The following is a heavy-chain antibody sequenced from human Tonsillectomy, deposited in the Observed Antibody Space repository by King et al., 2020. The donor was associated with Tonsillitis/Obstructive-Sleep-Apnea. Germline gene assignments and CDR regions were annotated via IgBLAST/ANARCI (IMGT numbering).Heavy chain of an antibody. CDR1: GFTFDDYG. CDR3: ARTKRGRSQDAFDI. V-gene: IGHV3-20*04. J-gene: IGHJ3*02. Sequence: VQLVESGGGVVRPGGSLRLSCAASGFTFDDYGMTWVRQAPGKGLEWASGMNWNGGSTGYADSVKGRFTISRDNAKNFLYLQMNSLRAEDTALYYCARTKRGRSQDAFDIWGQGTMVTVSP. CDR2: MNWNGGST. D-gene: IGHD3-16*01.